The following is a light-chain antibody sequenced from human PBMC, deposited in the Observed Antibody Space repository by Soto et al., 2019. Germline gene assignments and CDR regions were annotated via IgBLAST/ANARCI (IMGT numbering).Light chain of an antibody. CDR2: GAS. CDR3: QQYGSSPGT. Sequence: SLTPWKRATLNERASQSVSSSYLAWYQQKPGQAPRLLIYGASSRATGIPDRFSGSGSGTDFTLTISRLEPEDFAVYYCQQYGSSPGTFGQGTKVDIK. CDR1: QSVSSSY. V-gene: IGKV3-20*01. J-gene: IGKJ1*01.